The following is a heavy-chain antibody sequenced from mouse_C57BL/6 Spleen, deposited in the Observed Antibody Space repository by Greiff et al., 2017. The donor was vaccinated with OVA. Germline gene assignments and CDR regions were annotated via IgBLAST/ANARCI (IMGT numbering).Heavy chain of an antibody. D-gene: IGHD3-3*01. CDR2: IYPGSGST. CDR3: ARGDAPPDY. Sequence: VQLQQPGAELVKPGASVKMSCKASGYTFTSYWITWVKQRPGQGLEWIGDIYPGSGSTDYDEKFKSKATLTVDTSSSTAYMQLSSLTSEDSAVYYCARGDAPPDYWGQGTTLTVSS. CDR1: GYTFTSYW. V-gene: IGHV1-55*01. J-gene: IGHJ2*01.